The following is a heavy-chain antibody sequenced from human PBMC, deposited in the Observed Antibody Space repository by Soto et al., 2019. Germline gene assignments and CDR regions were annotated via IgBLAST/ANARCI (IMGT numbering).Heavy chain of an antibody. CDR1: GDSISSRSYY. D-gene: IGHD2-21*02. CDR2: IYYSGST. CDR3: ARQRTSVVTQASFDV. V-gene: IGHV4-39*01. J-gene: IGHJ4*02. Sequence: SETLSLTCTVTGDSISSRSYYWGWIRQPPGKGLEWIGSIYYSGSTYNNPSLRSRVSMSIDTSKGQFSLKLKSVTAADTALYFCARQRTSVVTQASFDVWGPGTLVTVSS.